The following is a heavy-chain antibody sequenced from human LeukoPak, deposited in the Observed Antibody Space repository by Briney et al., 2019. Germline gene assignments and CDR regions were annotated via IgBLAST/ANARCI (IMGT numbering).Heavy chain of an antibody. CDR3: ARDWRSITIFGVAPFDP. Sequence: GASVKVSCKASGYTFSGYYMHWMRQAPGQGLEWMGWINPNSGGTNYAQKFQGRVTMTRDTSISTAYMELSRLRSDDTAVYYCARDWRSITIFGVAPFDPWGQGTLVTVSS. CDR1: GYTFSGYY. J-gene: IGHJ5*02. V-gene: IGHV1-2*02. D-gene: IGHD3-3*01. CDR2: INPNSGGT.